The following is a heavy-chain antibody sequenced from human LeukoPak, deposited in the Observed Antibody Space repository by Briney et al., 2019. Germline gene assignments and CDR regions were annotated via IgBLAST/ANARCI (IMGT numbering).Heavy chain of an antibody. D-gene: IGHD1-26*01. J-gene: IGHJ4*02. CDR3: AAEDSGSYGNFDY. CDR2: IVVGSGNT. Sequence: GASVKVSCKASGFTFTSSAVQWVRQARGQRLEWIGWIVVGSGNTNYAQKFQERVTITRDMSTSTAYMELSSLRSEDTAVYYCAAEDSGSYGNFDYWGQGTLVTVSS. V-gene: IGHV1-58*01. CDR1: GFTFTSSA.